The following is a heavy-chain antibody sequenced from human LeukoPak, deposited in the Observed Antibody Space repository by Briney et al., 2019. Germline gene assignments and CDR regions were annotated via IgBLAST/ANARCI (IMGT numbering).Heavy chain of an antibody. Sequence: QPGGSLRLSCAASGFTSSSYALNWVRQAPGKGLEWVATVSGSGDRMYHADSVKGRFTISRDNSKNTLYLQMNSLRAEDTAVYYCARDLGSKMDYWGQGTLVTVSS. CDR1: GFTSSSYA. V-gene: IGHV3-23*01. CDR3: ARDLGSKMDY. CDR2: VSGSGDRM. J-gene: IGHJ4*02. D-gene: IGHD2-2*01.